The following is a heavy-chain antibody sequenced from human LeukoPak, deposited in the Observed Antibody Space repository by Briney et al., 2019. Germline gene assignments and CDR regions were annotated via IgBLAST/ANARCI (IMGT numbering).Heavy chain of an antibody. CDR1: GYTFTSYG. D-gene: IGHD4-17*01. CDR3: ARDVGTTGFNWFDP. CDR2: ISAYNGNT. Sequence: ASVKVSCKASGYTFTSYGISWVRQAPGQGLEWMGWISAYNGNTNYAQKLQGRVTMTTDTSTSTAYMELRGLRSDDTAVYYCARDVGTTGFNWFDPWGQGTLVTVSS. V-gene: IGHV1-18*01. J-gene: IGHJ5*02.